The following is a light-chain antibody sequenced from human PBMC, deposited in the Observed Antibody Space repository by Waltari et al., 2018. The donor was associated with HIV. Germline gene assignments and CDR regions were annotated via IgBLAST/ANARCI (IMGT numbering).Light chain of an antibody. Sequence: QSALTQPASVSGSPGQSITLSCTGTSSDVGGYNSVSWYQQHPGKAPKLMIYEVSNRPSGVSNRFSGSKSGNTASLTISGLQAEDEADYYCSSYTSSSTSHVFGTGTKVTVL. CDR2: EVS. V-gene: IGLV2-14*01. J-gene: IGLJ1*01. CDR1: SSDVGGYNS. CDR3: SSYTSSSTSHV.